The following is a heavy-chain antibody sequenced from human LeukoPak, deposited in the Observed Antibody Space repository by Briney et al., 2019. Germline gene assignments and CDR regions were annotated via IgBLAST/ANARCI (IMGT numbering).Heavy chain of an antibody. CDR1: GFTFSSYG. J-gene: IGHJ5*02. CDR2: IWHDGSEK. V-gene: IGHV3-33*01. Sequence: GRSLRLSCAASGFTFSSYGMHWVRQAPGKGLEWVAVIWHDGSEKDYVDAVKGRFSISRDNSKETLYLQMNSVRAEDTAVYYCAREGIVGAPGWFEPWGQGTLVTVSS. CDR3: AREGIVGAPGWFEP. D-gene: IGHD1-26*01.